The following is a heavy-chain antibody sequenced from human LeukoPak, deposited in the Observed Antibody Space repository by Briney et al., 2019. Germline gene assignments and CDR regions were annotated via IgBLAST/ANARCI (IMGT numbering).Heavy chain of an antibody. CDR2: IYYSGST. D-gene: IGHD3-10*01. Sequence: TTSETLSLTCTVSGGSISSYSWSWIRQPPGKGLEWIGYIYYSGSTNYNPSLKSRVTISVDTSNNQFSLKLSSVTAADTAVYYCARESDYYGSGSYFAYWGQGTLVTVSS. J-gene: IGHJ4*02. CDR1: GGSISSYS. V-gene: IGHV4-59*01. CDR3: ARESDYYGSGSYFAY.